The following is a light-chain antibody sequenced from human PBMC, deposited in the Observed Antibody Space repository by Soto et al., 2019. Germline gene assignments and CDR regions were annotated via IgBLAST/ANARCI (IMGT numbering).Light chain of an antibody. CDR1: QSIFNNY. V-gene: IGKV3-20*01. J-gene: IGKJ2*01. CDR2: GAS. Sequence: EIVLTQSPGTLSLSPRERATLSCRASQSIFNNYLAGYQQKPGQAPRLLVYGASFRATGIPDRFSGSGSGTDFSLTISRLEPDDFAVYYFQQYGGSPFTFGQGTRLESK. CDR3: QQYGGSPFT.